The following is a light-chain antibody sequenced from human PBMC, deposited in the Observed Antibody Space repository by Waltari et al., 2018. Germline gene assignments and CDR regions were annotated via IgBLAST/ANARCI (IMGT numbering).Light chain of an antibody. CDR3: QQYNNWPPSIT. CDR2: AAS. J-gene: IGKJ5*01. Sequence: EIVMTQSPASLSVSPGERATLSCRASQSVSSNLAWYQQKPVQAPSLLIYAASTRATGIPARFSGGGSGTEFTLTISSLQSEDFAVYYCQQYNNWPPSITFGQGTRLEIK. V-gene: IGKV3-15*01. CDR1: QSVSSN.